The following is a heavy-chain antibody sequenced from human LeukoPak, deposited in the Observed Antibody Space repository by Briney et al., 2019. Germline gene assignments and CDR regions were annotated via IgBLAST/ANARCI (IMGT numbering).Heavy chain of an antibody. Sequence: ASVTVSCTASAGTFSIYAISWVRQAPGQGLEWMGRIILILGIANYSQKFQGRVTITADKSTSTAYMELSSLRSEDTAWYYCARDFSWTGDYYYYGMDVWGQGTTVTVSS. J-gene: IGHJ6*02. CDR2: IILILGIA. CDR3: ARDFSWTGDYYYYGMDV. CDR1: AGTFSIYA. V-gene: IGHV1-69*04. D-gene: IGHD3/OR15-3a*01.